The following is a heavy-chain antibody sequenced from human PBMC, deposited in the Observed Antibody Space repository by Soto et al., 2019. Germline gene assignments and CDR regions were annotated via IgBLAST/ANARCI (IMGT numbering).Heavy chain of an antibody. CDR1: GGSISSGGYY. CDR2: IYYSGST. V-gene: IGHV4-31*03. J-gene: IGHJ5*02. Sequence: QVQLQESGPGLVKPSQTLSLTCTVSGGSISSGGYYWSWIRQHPGKGLEWIGYIYYSGSTYYNPSLKSRVTISVDTSKKQFSLKLSSVTAADTAVYYCARMIVVVAATPIRWFDPWGQGTLVTVSS. CDR3: ARMIVVVAATPIRWFDP. D-gene: IGHD2-15*01.